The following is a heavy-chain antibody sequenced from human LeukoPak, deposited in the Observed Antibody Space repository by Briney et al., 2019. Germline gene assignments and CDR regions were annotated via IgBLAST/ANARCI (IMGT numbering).Heavy chain of an antibody. V-gene: IGHV3-9*01. D-gene: IGHD1-26*01. CDR2: INWNGGGK. CDR3: AKDMRATNTYSFFVLDV. J-gene: IGHJ6*02. Sequence: GRSLTLSCAATGFTFKHYGVHCVRQPTGKGLEWGASINWNGGGKDYADSVKGRFTIFRNNAKNSLYLQLSSLRPEDTALYYCAKDMRATNTYSFFVLDVWGQGTTVTVS. CDR1: GFTFKHYG.